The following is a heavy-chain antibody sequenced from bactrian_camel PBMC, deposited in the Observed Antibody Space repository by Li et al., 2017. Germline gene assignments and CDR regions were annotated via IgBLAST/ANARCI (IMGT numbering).Heavy chain of an antibody. D-gene: IGHD5*01. CDR1: GYTLPMN. CDR2: IGPGGNT. Sequence: HVQLVESGGGSVQAGGSLRLSCVASGYTLPMNMAWFRQAPGKEREGVAVIGPGGNTRYADSLKGRSTISTDDANNTLDLQIDSLQPEDTAMYYCAVLSQFNHCRGVLVGIWQQYASWGQGTQVTVS. J-gene: IGHJ4*01. V-gene: IGHV3S53*01. CDR3: AVLSQFNHCRGVLVGIWQQYAS.